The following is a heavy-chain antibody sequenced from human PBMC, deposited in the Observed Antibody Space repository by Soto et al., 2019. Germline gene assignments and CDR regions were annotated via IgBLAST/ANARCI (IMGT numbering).Heavy chain of an antibody. CDR2: IYYSGST. J-gene: IGHJ6*02. V-gene: IGHV4-31*03. CDR1: GGSISSGGYY. CDR3: ARDEVSESGYYYGMDV. D-gene: IGHD7-27*01. Sequence: LSLTCTVSGGSISSGGYYWSWIRQHPGKGLEWIGYIYYSGSTYYNPSLKSRVTISVDTSKNQFSLKLSSVTAADTAVYYCARDEVSESGYYYGMDVWGQGTTVTVSS.